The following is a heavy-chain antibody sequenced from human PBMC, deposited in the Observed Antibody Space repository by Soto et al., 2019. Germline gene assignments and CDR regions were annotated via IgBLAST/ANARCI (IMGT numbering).Heavy chain of an antibody. CDR3: ARAFSSYLRWFDP. D-gene: IGHD6-6*01. CDR2: IYYSGST. Sequence: LSLTCTVSGCSISSGCYYWSWIRQHPGKGLEWIGYIYYSGSTYYNPSLKSRVTISVDTSKNQFSLKLSSVTAADTAVYYCARAFSSYLRWFDPWGQGTLVTVS. J-gene: IGHJ5*02. V-gene: IGHV4-31*03. CDR1: GCSISSGCYY.